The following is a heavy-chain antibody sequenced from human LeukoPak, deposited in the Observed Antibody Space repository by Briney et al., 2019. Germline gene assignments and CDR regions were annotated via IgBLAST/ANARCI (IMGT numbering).Heavy chain of an antibody. CDR1: GFTFSSYS. Sequence: GGSLRLSCAASGFTFSSYSMNWVRQAPGKGLEWVSSISSSSSYIYYADSVKGRFTISRGNARNYMYLQMNSLRADDTAVYYCAGPPQAGPFDLWGQGTLVTVSS. D-gene: IGHD6-19*01. CDR2: ISSSSSYI. V-gene: IGHV3-21*01. CDR3: AGPPQAGPFDL. J-gene: IGHJ4*02.